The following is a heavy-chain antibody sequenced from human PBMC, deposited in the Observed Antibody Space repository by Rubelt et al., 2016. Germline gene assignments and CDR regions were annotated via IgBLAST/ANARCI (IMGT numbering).Heavy chain of an antibody. V-gene: IGHV4-59*01. Sequence: QVQLQESGPGLVKPSETLSLTCTVSGGSISSYYWSWIRQPPGKGLEWIGYIYYSGSTNYNPSLKSGVTISVDTSKNQFSLKLSSVTAADTAVYYCARGQRSGGYDYWGQGTLVTVSS. CDR1: GGSISSYY. J-gene: IGHJ4*02. D-gene: IGHD3-10*01. CDR3: ARGQRSGGYDY. CDR2: IYYSGST.